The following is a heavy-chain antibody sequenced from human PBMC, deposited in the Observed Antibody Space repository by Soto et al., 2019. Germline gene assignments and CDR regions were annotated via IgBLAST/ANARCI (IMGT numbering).Heavy chain of an antibody. CDR1: GFTISRHA. Sequence: PGGSLRLSCTASGFTISRHAMTWVRQAPGKGLEWVSGLSDSGGSIYYADSVKGRFTISRDNSMNTLYLQMNTLRAEDTAIYYCAKVSSSWYAGFFDLWGQGTLVTVSS. CDR2: LSDSGGSI. CDR3: AKVSSSWYAGFFDL. J-gene: IGHJ4*02. V-gene: IGHV3-23*01. D-gene: IGHD2-8*01.